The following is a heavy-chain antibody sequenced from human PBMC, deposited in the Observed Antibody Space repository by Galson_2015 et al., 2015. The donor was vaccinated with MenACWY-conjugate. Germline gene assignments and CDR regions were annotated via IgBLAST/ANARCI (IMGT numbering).Heavy chain of an antibody. D-gene: IGHD1-7*01. J-gene: IGHJ5*02. CDR1: GFTFSSYA. Sequence: SLRLSCAASGFTFSSYAMTWVRQAPGKGLEWVSTISGSGDNTYYPDSVKGRFTISRDNSKNTVYLQINSLRAEDTAVYHCARELYTFGSLGWFDPGGQGTLVTVSS. CDR2: ISGSGDNT. V-gene: IGHV3-23*01. CDR3: ARELYTFGSLGWFDP.